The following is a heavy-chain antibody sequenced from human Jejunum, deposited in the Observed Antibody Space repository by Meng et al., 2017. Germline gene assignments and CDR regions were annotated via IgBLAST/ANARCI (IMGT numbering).Heavy chain of an antibody. CDR1: GGSVSSGFYY. Sequence: QVQLQESGPGLVRRSETLSLTCTVSGGSVSSGFYYWSWIRQPPGKGLEWIGYISDSGTTNYNPSLKSRVTMSVDTSKNHFSLKLTSVTAADTAVYFCARDSETYPTYFDYWGQGTLVTVSS. CDR3: ARDSETYPTYFDY. D-gene: IGHD5-24*01. V-gene: IGHV4-61*03. J-gene: IGHJ4*02. CDR2: ISDSGTT.